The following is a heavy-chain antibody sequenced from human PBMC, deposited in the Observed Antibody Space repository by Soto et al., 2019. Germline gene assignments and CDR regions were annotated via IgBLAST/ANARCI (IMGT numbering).Heavy chain of an antibody. CDR1: GGDISTYY. J-gene: IGHJ6*02. Sequence: LSLTCTVSGGDISTYYWSWIRQPPGKGLEWIGNIYYSGSANYNPSLKSRVTISVDSSRNQFSLRLTSVTAADTAVYYCARGPIDYGDSYYFYYGMEVWGQRTTVTVSS. V-gene: IGHV4-59*01. D-gene: IGHD4-17*01. CDR3: ARGPIDYGDSYYFYYGMEV. CDR2: IYYSGSA.